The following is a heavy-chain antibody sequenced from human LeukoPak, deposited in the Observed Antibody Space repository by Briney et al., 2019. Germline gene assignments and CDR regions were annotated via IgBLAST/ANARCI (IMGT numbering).Heavy chain of an antibody. Sequence: ASVKVSCKTSGYSFTGYYVHWVRQAPGQGLEWMGRINPNSGGPNYGQKFQGTVTMTRDTSISTAYLELSNLRSDDTAAYYCVRGYSYGFYFDYWGQGSLVTVSS. CDR1: GYSFTGYY. CDR3: VRGYSYGFYFDY. V-gene: IGHV1-2*06. CDR2: INPNSGGP. D-gene: IGHD5-18*01. J-gene: IGHJ4*02.